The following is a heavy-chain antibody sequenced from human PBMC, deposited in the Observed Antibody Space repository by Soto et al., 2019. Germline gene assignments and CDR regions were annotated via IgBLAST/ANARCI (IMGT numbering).Heavy chain of an antibody. V-gene: IGHV4-59*01. D-gene: IGHD5-18*01. J-gene: IGHJ4*02. CDR2: IYYNGNT. CDR1: GGSISSDY. CDR3: ARLAYTSGFTFDY. Sequence: SETLSLTCTVSGGSISSDYWTWIRQPPGERLEWIGYIYYNGNTNYNSSLKSRVTISVDTSKNQFSLKLNSVTAADTAVYFCARLAYTSGFTFDYWGRGTLVTVSS.